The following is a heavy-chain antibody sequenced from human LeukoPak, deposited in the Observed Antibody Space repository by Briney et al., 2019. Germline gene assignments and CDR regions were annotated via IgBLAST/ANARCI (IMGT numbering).Heavy chain of an antibody. CDR3: ARSGVLVSSWSPTYFDY. V-gene: IGHV1-18*01. D-gene: IGHD6-13*01. Sequence: ASVKVSCKASGYTFTSYGISWVRQAPGQGLERMGWISAYNGNTNYAQKLQGRVTMTTDTSTSTAYMELRSLRSDDTAVYYCARSGVLVSSWSPTYFDYWGQGTLVTVSS. CDR1: GYTFTSYG. J-gene: IGHJ4*02. CDR2: ISAYNGNT.